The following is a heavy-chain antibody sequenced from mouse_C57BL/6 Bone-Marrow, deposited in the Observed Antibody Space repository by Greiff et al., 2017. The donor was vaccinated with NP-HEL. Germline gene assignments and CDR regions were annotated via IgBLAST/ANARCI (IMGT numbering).Heavy chain of an antibody. Sequence: EVKLMESGGGLVKPGGSLKLSCAASGFTFSDYGMHWVRQAPEKGLEWVASISSGSSTIYYADTVKGRFTISRDNAKNTLFLQMTSLRSEDTAMYYCARPSHWGQGTTLTVAS. J-gene: IGHJ2*01. CDR1: GFTFSDYG. CDR2: ISSGSSTI. V-gene: IGHV5-17*01. CDR3: ARPSH.